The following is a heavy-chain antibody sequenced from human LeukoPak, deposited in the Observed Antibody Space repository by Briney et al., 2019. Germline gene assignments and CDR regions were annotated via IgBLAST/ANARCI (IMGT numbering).Heavy chain of an antibody. V-gene: IGHV3-9*01. Sequence: GGSLRLSCAASGFTFDDYAMHWVRQAPGKGLEWVSGISWNSGSIGYADSVKGRFTISRDNAENSLYLQMNSLRAEDTALYYCAKDIGYSGYDSAFDIWGQGTMVTVSS. J-gene: IGHJ3*02. D-gene: IGHD5-12*01. CDR1: GFTFDDYA. CDR3: AKDIGYSGYDSAFDI. CDR2: ISWNSGSI.